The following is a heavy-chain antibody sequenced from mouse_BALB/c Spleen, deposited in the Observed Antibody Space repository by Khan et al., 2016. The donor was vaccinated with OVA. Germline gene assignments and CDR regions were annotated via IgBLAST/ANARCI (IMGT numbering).Heavy chain of an antibody. CDR1: GFSLTNYG. CDR3: ARQPYYHYNIMDY. D-gene: IGHD2-10*01. Sequence: VQLQESGPGLVAPSQSLSITCTISGFSLTNYGIHWVRQPPGKGLEWLVVIWSDGSTTYNSALKSRLTISKDNSKSQVFLIMNSHQTDDTAMYFCARQPYYHYNIMDYWGQGTSVTVSS. CDR2: IWSDGST. V-gene: IGHV2-6-1*01. J-gene: IGHJ4*01.